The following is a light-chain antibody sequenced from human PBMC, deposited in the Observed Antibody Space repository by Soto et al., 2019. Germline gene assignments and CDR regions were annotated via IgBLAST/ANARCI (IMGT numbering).Light chain of an antibody. CDR1: QGIGTL. Sequence: EIVMTQSPATLSVSPGEGATLSCRASQGIGTLLAWYLQRPGQAPRLLIYGSSTRASGLPARFSGSGSGTEFTLTISSLQSEDFAVYYCQQYYKRPITFGGGTNVEI. CDR2: GSS. CDR3: QQYYKRPIT. V-gene: IGKV3-15*01. J-gene: IGKJ4*01.